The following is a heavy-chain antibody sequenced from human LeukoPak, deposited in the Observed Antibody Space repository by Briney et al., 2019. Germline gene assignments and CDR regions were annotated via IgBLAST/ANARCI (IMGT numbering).Heavy chain of an antibody. D-gene: IGHD3-22*01. Sequence: ASVKASCKASGYTFTSYYMHWVRQAPGQGLEWMGWINPNSGGTNYAQKFQGRVTMTRDTSISTAYMELSRLRSDDTAVYYCARDWYDSSADGSWFDPWGQGTLVTVSS. CDR2: INPNSGGT. CDR1: GYTFTSYY. CDR3: ARDWYDSSADGSWFDP. V-gene: IGHV1-2*02. J-gene: IGHJ5*02.